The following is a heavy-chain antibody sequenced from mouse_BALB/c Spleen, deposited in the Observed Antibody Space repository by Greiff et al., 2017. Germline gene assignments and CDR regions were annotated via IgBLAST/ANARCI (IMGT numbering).Heavy chain of an antibody. CDR2: IDPANGNT. J-gene: IGHJ4*01. Sequence: VQLQQSGAELVKPGASVKLSCTASGFNIKDTYMHWVKQRPEQGLEWIGRIDPANGNTKYDPKFQGKATITADTSSNTAYLQLSILTSEDTAVYYGARRNYYGNYDAMDYWGQGTSVTVSS. D-gene: IGHD2-1*01. CDR3: ARRNYYGNYDAMDY. V-gene: IGHV14-3*02. CDR1: GFNIKDTY.